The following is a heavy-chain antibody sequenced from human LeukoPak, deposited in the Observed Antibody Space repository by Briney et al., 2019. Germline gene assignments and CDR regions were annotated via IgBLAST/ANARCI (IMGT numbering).Heavy chain of an antibody. J-gene: IGHJ4*02. D-gene: IGHD3-22*01. CDR2: IYSDGST. V-gene: IGHV3-53*01. CDR3: ARDSAYDSCGYRF. CDR1: GFTFRSYC. Sequence: GGSLRLSCAASGFTFRSYCMSWVRQAPGKGLEWVSIIYSDGSTYYADSVKGRFTISRDNSNNTLYLQMNSLRAEDTAVYYCARDSAYDSCGYRFWGQGTLVTVSA.